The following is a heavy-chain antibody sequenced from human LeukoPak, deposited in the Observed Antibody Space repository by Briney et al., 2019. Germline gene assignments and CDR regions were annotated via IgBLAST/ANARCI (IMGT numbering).Heavy chain of an antibody. J-gene: IGHJ2*01. Sequence: SVKVSCKASGFTFTSSAVQWVRQARGQRLEWIGWIVVGSGNTNYAQKFQERVTITRDMSTSTAYTELSSLRSEDTAVYYCAANPNWWELLFDLWGRGTLVTVSS. D-gene: IGHD1-26*01. CDR3: AANPNWWELLFDL. CDR2: IVVGSGNT. V-gene: IGHV1-58*01. CDR1: GFTFTSSA.